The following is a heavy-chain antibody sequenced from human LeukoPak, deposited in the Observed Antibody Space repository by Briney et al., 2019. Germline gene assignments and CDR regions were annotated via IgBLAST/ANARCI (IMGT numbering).Heavy chain of an antibody. CDR3: ARYSSSSYYYYGMDV. D-gene: IGHD6-13*01. J-gene: IGHJ6*02. V-gene: IGHV1-8*01. CDR1: GYTFTSYD. Sequence: ASVKVSCKASGYTFTSYDFNWVRQATGQRPEWMGWMSPNSGDTGYAQKFQDRVTMTRNTSISTAYMELSSLRSDDTAVYYCARYSSSSYYYYGMDVWGQGTTVTVSS. CDR2: MSPNSGDT.